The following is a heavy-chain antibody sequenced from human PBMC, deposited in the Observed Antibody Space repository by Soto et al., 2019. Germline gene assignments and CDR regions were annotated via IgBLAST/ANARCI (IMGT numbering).Heavy chain of an antibody. D-gene: IGHD2-15*01. CDR3: AKVSSVVAAAKYYFDY. V-gene: IGHV3-9*01. CDR1: GFTFDDYA. J-gene: IGHJ4*02. CDR2: ISWNSGSI. Sequence: PGGSLRLSCAASGFTFDDYAMHWVRQAPGKGLGWVSGISWNSGSIGYADSVKGRFTISRDNAKNSLYLQMNSLRAEDTALYYCAKVSSVVAAAKYYFDYWGQGTLVTVSS.